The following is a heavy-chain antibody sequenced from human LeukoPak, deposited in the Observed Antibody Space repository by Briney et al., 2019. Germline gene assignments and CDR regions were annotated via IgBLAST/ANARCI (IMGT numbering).Heavy chain of an antibody. CDR2: ISSSSSYI. CDR1: GFTFSSYS. D-gene: IGHD2-2*01. Sequence: GSLRLSCAASGFTFSSYSMNWVRQAPGKGLEWVSSISSSSSYIYYADSVKGRFTISRDNAKNSLYLQMNSLRAEDTAVYYCAKSGRTTERSPFDPWGQGTLVTVSS. J-gene: IGHJ5*02. V-gene: IGHV3-21*04. CDR3: AKSGRTTERSPFDP.